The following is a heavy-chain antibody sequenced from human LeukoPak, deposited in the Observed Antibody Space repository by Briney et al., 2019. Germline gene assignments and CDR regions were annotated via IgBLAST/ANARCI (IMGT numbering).Heavy chain of an antibody. D-gene: IGHD3-3*01. CDR1: GGSISSYY. CDR3: ARGLRFLEWLPPPLFDY. V-gene: IGHV4-59*01. CDR2: IYYSGST. Sequence: PSETLSLTCTVSGGSISSYYWSWIRQPPGKGLEWIWYIYYSGSTNYNPSLKSRVTISVDTSKNQFSLKLSSVTAADTAVYYCARGLRFLEWLPPPLFDYWGQGTLVTVSS. J-gene: IGHJ4*02.